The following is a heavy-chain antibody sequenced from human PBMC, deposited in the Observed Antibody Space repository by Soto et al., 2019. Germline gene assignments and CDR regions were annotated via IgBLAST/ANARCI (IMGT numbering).Heavy chain of an antibody. CDR3: AKGYTSGWHWFDY. D-gene: IGHD6-19*01. CDR2: ISGSDGST. V-gene: IGHV3-23*01. J-gene: IGHJ4*02. Sequence: GGSLRLSCAASGFTFSTYAMNWVRQAPGKGLEWVSAISGSDGSTSYSDSVKGRLHISRDNSKNTLYLQMNSLTAEDTAAYYCAKGYTSGWHWFDYWGQGTLVTVSS. CDR1: GFTFSTYA.